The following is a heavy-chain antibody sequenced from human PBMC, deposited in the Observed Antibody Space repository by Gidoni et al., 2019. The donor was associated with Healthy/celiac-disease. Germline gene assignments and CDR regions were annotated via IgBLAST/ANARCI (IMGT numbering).Heavy chain of an antibody. CDR3: AKGQWDGGATPRIYYYYGMDV. CDR1: GFTFSSYA. CDR2: ISGSGGST. D-gene: IGHD2-15*01. J-gene: IGHJ6*02. Sequence: EVQLVESGGGLVQPGGSLRLSCAASGFTFSSYAMSWVRQAPGKGLEWVSAISGSGGSTYYADSVKGRFTISRDNSKNTLYLQMNSLRAEDTAVYYCAKGQWDGGATPRIYYYYGMDVWGQGTTVTVSS. V-gene: IGHV3-23*04.